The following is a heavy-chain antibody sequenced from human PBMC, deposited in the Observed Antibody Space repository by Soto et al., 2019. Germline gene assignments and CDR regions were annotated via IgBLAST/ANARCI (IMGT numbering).Heavy chain of an antibody. Sequence: SETLSLTCTVSGGSISSYYWSWIRQPPGKGLEWIGYIYYSGSTNYNPSLKSRVTISVDTSKNQFSLKLSSVTAADTAVYYCARAADADYYYGMDVWGQGTTVTAP. D-gene: IGHD6-25*01. CDR3: ARAADADYYYGMDV. CDR2: IYYSGST. J-gene: IGHJ6*02. CDR1: GGSISSYY. V-gene: IGHV4-59*01.